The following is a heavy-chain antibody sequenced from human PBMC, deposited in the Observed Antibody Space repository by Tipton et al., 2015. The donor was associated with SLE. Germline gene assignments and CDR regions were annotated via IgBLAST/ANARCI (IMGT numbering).Heavy chain of an antibody. V-gene: IGHV4-59*01. D-gene: IGHD6-19*01. CDR3: ARGNGWSYYYYGMDV. CDR1: GGSISSYY. Sequence: TLSLTCTVSGGSISSYYWSWIRQPPGKGLEWIGYIYYSGSTNYNPSLKSRVTISVDTSKNQFSLKLSSVTAADTAVYYCARGNGWSYYYYGMDVRGQGTTVTVSS. J-gene: IGHJ6*02. CDR2: IYYSGST.